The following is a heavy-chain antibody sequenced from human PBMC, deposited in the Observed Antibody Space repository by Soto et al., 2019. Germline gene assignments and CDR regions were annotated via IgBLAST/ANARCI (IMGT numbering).Heavy chain of an antibody. V-gene: IGHV3-23*01. D-gene: IGHD3-3*01. Sequence: GGSLRLSCAAPGFTFSSYAMSWVRQAPGKGLEWVSAISGSGGSTYYADSVKGRFTISRDNSKNTLYLQMNSLRAEDTAVYYCAKAPTLEWLLSYGMDVWGQGTTVTVSS. J-gene: IGHJ6*02. CDR3: AKAPTLEWLLSYGMDV. CDR1: GFTFSSYA. CDR2: ISGSGGST.